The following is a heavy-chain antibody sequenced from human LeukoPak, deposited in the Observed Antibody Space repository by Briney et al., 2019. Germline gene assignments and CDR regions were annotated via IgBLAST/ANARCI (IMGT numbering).Heavy chain of an antibody. CDR2: ISSSSSYI. D-gene: IGHD3-3*01. V-gene: IGHV3-21*01. CDR1: GFTFSSYS. J-gene: IGHJ3*02. CDR3: ARDRTTIFGVAHAFDI. Sequence: GGSLRLSCAASGFTFSSYSMNWVRQASGKGLEWVSSISSSSSYIYYADSVKGRFTISRDNAKNSLHLQMNSLRAEDTAVYYCARDRTTIFGVAHAFDIWGQGTMVTVSS.